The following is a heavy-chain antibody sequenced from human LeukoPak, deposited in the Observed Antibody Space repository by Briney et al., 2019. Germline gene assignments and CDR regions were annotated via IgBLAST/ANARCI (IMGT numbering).Heavy chain of an antibody. Sequence: ELVSAISGSGGSTYYADSVKGRFTISRDNSKNTLYLQMNSLRAEDTAVYYCAKSEDRYFDYWGQGTLVTVSS. CDR3: AKSEDRYFDY. CDR2: ISGSGGST. J-gene: IGHJ4*02. V-gene: IGHV3-23*01.